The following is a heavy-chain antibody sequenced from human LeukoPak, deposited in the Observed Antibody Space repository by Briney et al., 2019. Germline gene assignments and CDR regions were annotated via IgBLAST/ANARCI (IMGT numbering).Heavy chain of an antibody. D-gene: IGHD2-2*01. CDR3: ARDHCSSTSCYYLTDPPFDP. V-gene: IGHV1-69*01. Sequence: SVKVSRKATGGTFSSYAISWVRQPPGQGLEWMGGIIPIFGTANYAQKFQGRVTITADESTSTAYMELSSLRSEDTAVYYCARDHCSSTSCYYLTDPPFDPWGQGTLVTVSS. CDR2: IIPIFGTA. CDR1: GGTFSSYA. J-gene: IGHJ5*02.